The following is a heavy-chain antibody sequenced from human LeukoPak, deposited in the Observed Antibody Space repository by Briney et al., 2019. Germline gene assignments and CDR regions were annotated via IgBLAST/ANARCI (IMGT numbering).Heavy chain of an antibody. CDR3: ARATSGYADY. J-gene: IGHJ4*02. V-gene: IGHV3-48*04. D-gene: IGHD5-12*01. CDR2: ISSSSGII. Sequence: GGSLRLSCAASGFTFSNYNMNWVRQAPGKGLEWVSYISSSSGIIYYADSVKGRFTISRDNAKNSLYLQMDSLRAEDTAVYYCARATSGYADYWGQGTLVTVSS. CDR1: GFTFSNYN.